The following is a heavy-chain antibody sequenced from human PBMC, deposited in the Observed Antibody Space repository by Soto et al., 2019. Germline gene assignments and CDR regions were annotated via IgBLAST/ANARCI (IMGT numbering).Heavy chain of an antibody. CDR3: ARSGVTGIVIPSHWFDP. D-gene: IGHD2-21*02. CDR1: GDSIGGVGY. CDR2: ISSSGST. J-gene: IGHJ5*02. Sequence: SETLSLTCTVSGDSIGGVGYWSWIRQFPGRGLEWIGCISSSGSTYYNPALNNRISLSLDTSQNQFPLKLLSVTAADTAIYYCARSGVTGIVIPSHWFDPWGQGTLVTVSS. V-gene: IGHV4-31*03.